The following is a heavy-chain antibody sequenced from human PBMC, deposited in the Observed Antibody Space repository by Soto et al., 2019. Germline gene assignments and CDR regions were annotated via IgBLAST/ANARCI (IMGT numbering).Heavy chain of an antibody. CDR1: GFTVSTNY. CDR3: AKRGTTVTTSLWY. Sequence: EVQLVESGGGLVQPGGSLRLSCAASGFTVSTNYMCWVRQAPGKGLEWVSLIYSGGVTHYADSVRGRFTIARENSRNTPYLQMNSLRADDTAVYYCAKRGTTVTTSLWYWGQGTLVTVSS. CDR2: IYSGGVT. J-gene: IGHJ4*02. D-gene: IGHD4-17*01. V-gene: IGHV3-66*01.